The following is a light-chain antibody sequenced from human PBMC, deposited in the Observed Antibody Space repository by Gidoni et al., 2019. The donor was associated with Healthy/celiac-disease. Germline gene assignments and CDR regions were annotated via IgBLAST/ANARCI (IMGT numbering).Light chain of an antibody. CDR1: QSISSY. Sequence: DIQMTQSPSSLSASVGDRVTITCRASQSISSYLNWYQQKPGKAPKRLIYAASSLQSGVPSRFGGSGSGTDFTLTISSLQPEDFATYYCQQGYSTPPTFGGGTKVEIK. J-gene: IGKJ4*01. CDR2: AAS. V-gene: IGKV1-39*01. CDR3: QQGYSTPPT.